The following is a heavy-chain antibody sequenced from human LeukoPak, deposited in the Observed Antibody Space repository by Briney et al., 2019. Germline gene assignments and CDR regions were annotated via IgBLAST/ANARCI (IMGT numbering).Heavy chain of an antibody. J-gene: IGHJ3*02. Sequence: GGSLRLSCAASGFTFSSYGMHWFRQAPGKGLEWVALIWYDGSNKYYTDSVKGRFTISRYNSKYTLYLQMNSLRAEDTAVYFCAKEAGPLLIGETYDMWGQGTKVTVSS. CDR2: IWYDGSNK. CDR1: GFTFSSYG. D-gene: IGHD2-21*01. V-gene: IGHV3-33*06. CDR3: AKEAGPLLIGETYDM.